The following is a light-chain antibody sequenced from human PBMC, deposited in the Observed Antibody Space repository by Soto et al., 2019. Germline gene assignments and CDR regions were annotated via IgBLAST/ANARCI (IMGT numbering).Light chain of an antibody. CDR1: KGISGW. CDR2: DAS. J-gene: IGKJ5*01. CDR3: QQTYDPPIT. V-gene: IGKV1-5*01. Sequence: DVQVTQSPATVSASVGDRVTITCRASKGISGWLAWYQQKAGKAPKLLIFDASSLKSGVPSRFSGSGSGTEFTLTINGLQPEDFTAYYCQQTYDPPITFGQGTRLEIK.